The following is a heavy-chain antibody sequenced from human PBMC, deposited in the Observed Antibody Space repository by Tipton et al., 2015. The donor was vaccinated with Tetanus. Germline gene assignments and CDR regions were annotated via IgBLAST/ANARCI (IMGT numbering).Heavy chain of an antibody. CDR1: GFTFSSHG. V-gene: IGHV3-33*01. CDR3: ARDGPNAGSWSYFDY. D-gene: IGHD6-13*01. J-gene: IGHJ4*02. Sequence: SLRLSCEASGFTFSSHGMHWVRQAPGKGLEWVAVISFDGRNQYYADSVKGRCTVSRDNSKNTLSLQVDSLRAEDTAVYYCARDGPNAGSWSYFDYWGQGALVTVSS. CDR2: ISFDGRNQ.